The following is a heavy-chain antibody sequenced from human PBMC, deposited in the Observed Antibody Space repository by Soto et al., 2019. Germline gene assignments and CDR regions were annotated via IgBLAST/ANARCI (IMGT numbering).Heavy chain of an antibody. D-gene: IGHD3-22*01. CDR1: GFAFSAYY. CDR2: ISESGTTI. CDR3: TRSDYDTSGYTDY. V-gene: IGHV3-11*01. J-gene: IGHJ4*02. Sequence: QVHLMESGGGLVKPGGSLRLSCAASGFAFSAYYMSWIRQAPGKGLEWLSYISESGTTIYYADSVKGRFTISRDNAKNSRYLQRNSLRVEDTAVYYCTRSDYDTSGYTDYWGQGTLVTVSS.